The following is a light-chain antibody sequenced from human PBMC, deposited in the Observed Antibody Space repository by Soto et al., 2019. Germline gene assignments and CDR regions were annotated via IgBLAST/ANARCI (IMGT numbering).Light chain of an antibody. J-gene: IGLJ1*01. Sequence: QSALTQPASVSGSPGQSITISCTGSGSDVGGYDYVSWYQHHPGKAPKVMTYEVTNRPSGVSNRFSGSKSGNRASLSISGLQAEDEADYYCSSYTSCSTPYVFGTGTNATV. V-gene: IGLV2-14*01. CDR3: SSYTSCSTPYV. CDR2: EVT. CDR1: GSDVGGYDY.